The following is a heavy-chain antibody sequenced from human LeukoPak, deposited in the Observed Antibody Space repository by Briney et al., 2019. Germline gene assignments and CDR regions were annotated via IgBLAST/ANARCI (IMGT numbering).Heavy chain of an antibody. CDR1: GFTFSTYG. J-gene: IGHJ4*02. Sequence: GGSLRLSCAASGFTFSTYGMNWVRQAPGKGPEWVSTINDSGDSTYYADSVKGRFTISRDNSKNTLYLQLNSLRAEDTAVYYCAKGPGLLTHFDYWGQGTLVTVSS. CDR2: INDSGDST. CDR3: AKGPGLLTHFDY. V-gene: IGHV3-23*01. D-gene: IGHD2-15*01.